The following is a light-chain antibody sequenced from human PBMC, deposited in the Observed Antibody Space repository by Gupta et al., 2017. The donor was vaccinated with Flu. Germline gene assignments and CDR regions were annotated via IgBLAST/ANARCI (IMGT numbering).Light chain of an antibody. Sequence: EIVMTQSPATLSVSPGERATLSCRASQSVSSNLAWYQQKPGQAPRLLIYGASTRYTGIPARFSGSGSGKELTLTISSRLSEDFAGYYSQQDDNGAPFTFGHGTKVDIK. CDR1: QSVSSN. V-gene: IGKV3-15*01. CDR2: GAS. CDR3: QQDDNGAPFT. J-gene: IGKJ3*01.